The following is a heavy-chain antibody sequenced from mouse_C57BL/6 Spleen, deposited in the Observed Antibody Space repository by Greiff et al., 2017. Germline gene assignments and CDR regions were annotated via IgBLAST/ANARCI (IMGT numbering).Heavy chain of an antibody. V-gene: IGHV1-80*01. J-gene: IGHJ1*03. Sequence: VKLQESGAELVKPGASVKISCKASGYAFSSYWMNWVKQRPGKGLEWIGQIYPGDGDTNYNGKFKGKATLTADKSSSTAYMQLSSLTSEDSAVYFCARPYYGPYFDVWGTGTTVTVSS. CDR2: IYPGDGDT. CDR1: GYAFSSYW. D-gene: IGHD2-10*01. CDR3: ARPYYGPYFDV.